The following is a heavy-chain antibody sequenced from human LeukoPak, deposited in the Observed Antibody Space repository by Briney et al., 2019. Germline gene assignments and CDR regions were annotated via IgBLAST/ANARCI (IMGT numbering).Heavy chain of an antibody. CDR1: GFTFSSYA. Sequence: GGSLRLSCAASGFTFSSYAMSWVRQAPGKALEWVSAISGSTYYADSVKGRFTISRDNSKNTLYLQMDSLRAEDTAVYYCARSEKGGLTVVTLFDYWGQGTLVTVSS. V-gene: IGHV3-23*01. CDR3: ARSEKGGLTVVTLFDY. CDR2: ISGST. J-gene: IGHJ4*02. D-gene: IGHD4-23*01.